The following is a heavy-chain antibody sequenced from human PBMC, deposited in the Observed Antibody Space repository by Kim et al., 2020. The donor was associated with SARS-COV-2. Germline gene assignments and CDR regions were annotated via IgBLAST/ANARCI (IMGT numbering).Heavy chain of an antibody. CDR1: GFTFSSYW. CDR2: IKQDGSGK. J-gene: IGHJ4*02. V-gene: IGHV3-7*03. Sequence: GWSLRLSCAASGFTFSSYWMSWVRQAPGKGLEWVANIKQDGSGKYYVDSVKARFTIYRDNTKNSLYLRMNSLRAEDTAVYYCASGGYCSGGNCYLDYWGQGTQVTVSS. D-gene: IGHD2-15*01. CDR3: ASGGYCSGGNCYLDY.